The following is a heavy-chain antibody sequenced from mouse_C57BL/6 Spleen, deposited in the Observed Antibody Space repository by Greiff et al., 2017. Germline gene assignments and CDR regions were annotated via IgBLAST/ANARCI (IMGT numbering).Heavy chain of an antibody. CDR3: ARSYYGSSLSWCFDV. V-gene: IGHV1-69*01. CDR1: GYTFTSYW. Sequence: QVQLQQPGAELVMPGASVKLSCKASGYTFTSYWMHWVKQRPGQGLEWIVEIDPSDSYTNYNQKFKGKSTLTVDKSSSTAYLQLSSLTSEVSAVYYCARSYYGSSLSWCFDVGGTGTTVTVSS. J-gene: IGHJ1*03. CDR2: IDPSDSYT. D-gene: IGHD1-1*01.